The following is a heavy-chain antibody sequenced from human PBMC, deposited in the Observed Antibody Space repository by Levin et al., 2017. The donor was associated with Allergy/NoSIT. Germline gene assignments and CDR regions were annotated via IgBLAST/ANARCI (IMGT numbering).Heavy chain of an antibody. V-gene: IGHV4-39*01. D-gene: IGHD3-10*01. CDR3: ARQGFGELFDY. CDR1: GGSISSSSYY. Sequence: PSQTLSLTCTVSGGSISSSSYYWGWIRQPPGKGLEWIGSIYYSGSTYYNPSLKSRVTISVDTSKNQFSLKLSSVTAADTAVYYGARQGFGELFDYWGQGTLVTVSS. J-gene: IGHJ4*02. CDR2: IYYSGST.